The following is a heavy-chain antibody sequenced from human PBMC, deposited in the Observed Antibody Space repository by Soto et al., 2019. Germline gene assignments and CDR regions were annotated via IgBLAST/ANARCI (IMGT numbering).Heavy chain of an antibody. CDR1: GFTFGNYG. J-gene: IGHJ6*02. Sequence: QVQLVESGGGVVQPGRSLRLSCAAPGFTFGNYGMHWVRQAPGKGLEWVALISYDGLNKYYAESVEGRFTISRDNSKNTLYLQMNRLRPEDVDEYRCAKTLPPFRASPLFSARDVWGQVTTGTVSS. V-gene: IGHV3-30*18. D-gene: IGHD3-10*01. CDR2: ISYDGLNK. CDR3: AKTLPPFRASPLFSARDV.